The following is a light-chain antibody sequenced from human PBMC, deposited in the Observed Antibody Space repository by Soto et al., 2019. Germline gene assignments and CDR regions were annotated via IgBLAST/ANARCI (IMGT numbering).Light chain of an antibody. CDR2: SGS. CDR1: QSLLHSNGYNS. Sequence: DIVMTQSPLSLPVTPGEPASISCRSSQSLLHSNGYNSLDWYLQKPGQSPQLLIYSGSVRASGVPDRFSGSGSGTDFTLKISRVAAEDVGVYYCMQALQTPLTFGGGTKVDIK. CDR3: MQALQTPLT. J-gene: IGKJ4*01. V-gene: IGKV2-28*01.